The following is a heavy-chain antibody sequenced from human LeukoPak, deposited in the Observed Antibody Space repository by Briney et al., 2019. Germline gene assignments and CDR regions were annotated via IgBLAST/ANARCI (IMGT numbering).Heavy chain of an antibody. CDR2: IYYSGST. J-gene: IGHJ6*03. D-gene: IGHD3-3*01. Sequence: SETLSLTCTVSGDSIRSSSYCWGWIRQPPGKGLEWIGSIYYSGSTYYNPSLKSRVTISVDTSKNQFSLKLSSVTAADTAVYYCARVSWYYDFWSSYYMDVWGKGTTVTVSS. V-gene: IGHV4-39*01. CDR3: ARVSWYYDFWSSYYMDV. CDR1: GDSIRSSSYC.